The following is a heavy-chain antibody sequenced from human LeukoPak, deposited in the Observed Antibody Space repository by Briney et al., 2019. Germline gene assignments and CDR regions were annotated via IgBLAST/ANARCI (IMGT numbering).Heavy chain of an antibody. CDR2: IYDSGET. Sequence: GGSLRLSCAASGFSVKTNYVGWVRQAPGKGLEWVSVIYDSGETYYANSVKGRFTISRDNSKNTVYLQMNSLRAEDTAVYFCAREENEIVVTSYFFDYWGQGTLVTVSS. CDR1: GFSVKTNY. V-gene: IGHV3-53*01. CDR3: AREENEIVVTSYFFDY. J-gene: IGHJ4*02. D-gene: IGHD5-12*01.